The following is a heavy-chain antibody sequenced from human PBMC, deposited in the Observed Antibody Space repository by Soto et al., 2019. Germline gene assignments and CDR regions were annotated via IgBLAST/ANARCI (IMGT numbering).Heavy chain of an antibody. V-gene: IGHV3-33*01. J-gene: IGHJ4*02. CDR3: ARARRGYSYGAYFDY. Sequence: GGSLRLSCAASGCTFSSYGMHWVRQAPGKGLEWVAVIWYDGSNKYYADSVKGRFTISRDNSKNTLYLQMNSLRAEDTAVYYCARARRGYSYGAYFDYWGQGTLVTVSS. D-gene: IGHD5-18*01. CDR2: IWYDGSNK. CDR1: GCTFSSYG.